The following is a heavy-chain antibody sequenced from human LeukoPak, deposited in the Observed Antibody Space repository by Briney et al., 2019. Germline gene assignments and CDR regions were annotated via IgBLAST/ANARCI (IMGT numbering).Heavy chain of an antibody. J-gene: IGHJ4*02. V-gene: IGHV3-23*01. D-gene: IGHD3-16*01. CDR1: GFTFRSYG. CDR3: AKALGGYDFDY. CDR2: LSGSGGST. Sequence: GGSLRLSCAASGFTFRSYGMSWVRQAPGKGLEWVSSLSGSGGSTYYADSVKGRFTISRDNSKNTLFPHMNSLRAEDTAVYYCAKALGGYDFDYWGQGTLVTVSS.